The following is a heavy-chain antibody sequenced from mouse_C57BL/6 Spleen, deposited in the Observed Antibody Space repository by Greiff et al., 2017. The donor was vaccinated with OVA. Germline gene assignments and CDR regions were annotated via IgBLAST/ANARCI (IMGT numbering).Heavy chain of an antibody. J-gene: IGHJ4*01. CDR3: ARDGYYSPAVYYYAMDY. CDR2: IYPRDGST. D-gene: IGHD2-3*01. Sequence: QVQLQQSDAELVKPGASVKISCKVSGYTFTDHTIHWMKQRPEQGLEWIGYIYPRDGSTKYNEKFKGKATLTADKSSSTAYMQLNSLTSEDSAVYFCARDGYYSPAVYYYAMDYWGQGTSVTVSS. CDR1: GYTFTDHT. V-gene: IGHV1-78*01.